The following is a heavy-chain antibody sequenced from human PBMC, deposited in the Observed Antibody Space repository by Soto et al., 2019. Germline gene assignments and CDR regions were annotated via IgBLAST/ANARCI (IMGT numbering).Heavy chain of an antibody. Sequence: GSLRLSCAASGFTFSSYGMHWVRQAPGKGLEWVASITSSSSYIYYEDSLKGRFTISRDNAKNSLFLQLDSLRAEDTAVYFCVRARSTDSRPDYWGQGTLVTVS. CDR1: GFTFSSYG. CDR2: ITSSSSYI. CDR3: VRARSTDSRPDY. D-gene: IGHD3-22*01. V-gene: IGHV3-21*01. J-gene: IGHJ4*02.